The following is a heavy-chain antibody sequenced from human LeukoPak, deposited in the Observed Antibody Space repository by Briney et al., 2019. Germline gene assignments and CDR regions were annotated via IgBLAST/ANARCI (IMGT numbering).Heavy chain of an antibody. Sequence: SETLYLTCTVSGGSISSSSYYWGWIRQPPGKGLEWVGSIYYSGSPYYNPSLKSRVTISVDTSKNQFSLKLSSVTAADTAVYYCVRDSGHFDYWGQGTLVTVSS. CDR1: GGSISSSSYY. V-gene: IGHV4-39*02. J-gene: IGHJ4*02. CDR3: VRDSGHFDY. CDR2: IYYSGSP. D-gene: IGHD6-19*01.